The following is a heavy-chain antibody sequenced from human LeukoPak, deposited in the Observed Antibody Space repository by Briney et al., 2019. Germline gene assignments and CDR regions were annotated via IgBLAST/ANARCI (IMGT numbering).Heavy chain of an antibody. CDR3: ARDYSNYFGYYYYYMDV. CDR2: MNPNSGNT. Sequence: GASVKVSCXASGYTFTSYDINWVRQANGQGLEWMGWMNPNSGNTGYAQKFQGRVTITRNTSISTAYMELSSLRSEDTAVYYCARDYSNYFGYYYYYMDVWGKGTTVTVSS. V-gene: IGHV1-8*03. D-gene: IGHD4-11*01. CDR1: GYTFTSYD. J-gene: IGHJ6*03.